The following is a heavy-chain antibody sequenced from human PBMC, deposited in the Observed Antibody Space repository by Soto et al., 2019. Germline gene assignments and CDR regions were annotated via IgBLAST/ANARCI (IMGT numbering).Heavy chain of an antibody. CDR2: INPSGGST. CDR1: GYTFTSYY. D-gene: IGHD2-15*01. J-gene: IGHJ6*02. Sequence: QVQLVQSGAEVKKPGASVKVSCKASGYTFTSYYMHWVRQAPGQGLEWMGIINPSGGSTSYAQKFQGRVTMTSDTATSTVYMELSSRRSEDTAVYYCARSDGGSSGLKPVDYYGMDVWGQGTTVTVSS. V-gene: IGHV1-46*01. CDR3: ARSDGGSSGLKPVDYYGMDV.